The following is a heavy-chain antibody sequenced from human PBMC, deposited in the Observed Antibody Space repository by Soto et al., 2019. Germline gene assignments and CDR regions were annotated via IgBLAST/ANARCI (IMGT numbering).Heavy chain of an antibody. D-gene: IGHD2-2*01. CDR1: GGSFSGYY. J-gene: IGHJ4*02. Sequence: SETLSLTCAVYGGSFSGYYWSWIRQPPGKGLEWIGEINHSGSTNYNPSLKSRVTISVDTSKNQFSLKLSSVTAADTAVYYCARGPKVGYCSSTSCQSGVYWGQGTLVTVSS. CDR3: ARGPKVGYCSSTSCQSGVY. V-gene: IGHV4-34*01. CDR2: INHSGST.